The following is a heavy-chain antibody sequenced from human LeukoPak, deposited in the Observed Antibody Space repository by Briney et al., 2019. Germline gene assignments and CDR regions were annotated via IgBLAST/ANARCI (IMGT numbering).Heavy chain of an antibody. Sequence: PSGTLSLTCTVSVGSISSADYYWSWIRHPPGKGLEWIGYIYYSGSTNYNPSLKSRVTITVDKSKNHFSLKLSSVTAADTAVDYCARLGYSNHIDYWGQGTLVTVSS. CDR3: ARLGYSNHIDY. V-gene: IGHV4-61*03. CDR1: VGSISSADYY. D-gene: IGHD4-11*01. CDR2: IYYSGST. J-gene: IGHJ4*02.